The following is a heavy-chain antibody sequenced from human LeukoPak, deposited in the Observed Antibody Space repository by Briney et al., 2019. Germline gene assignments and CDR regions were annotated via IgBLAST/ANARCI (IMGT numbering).Heavy chain of an antibody. Sequence: ASVKVSCKASGYTFTGYYMHWVRQAPGQGLEWMGWINPNSGGTNYAQKFQGWVTMTRDTSISTAYMELSRLRSDDTAAYYCARAYSSGWYWDYWGQGTLVTVSS. CDR2: INPNSGGT. V-gene: IGHV1-2*04. CDR3: ARAYSSGWYWDY. J-gene: IGHJ4*02. CDR1: GYTFTGYY. D-gene: IGHD6-19*01.